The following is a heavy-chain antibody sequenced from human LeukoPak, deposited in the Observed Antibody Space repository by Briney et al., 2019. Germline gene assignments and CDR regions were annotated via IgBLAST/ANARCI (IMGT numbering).Heavy chain of an antibody. CDR2: INPDGTII. Sequence: GGSLRLSCVGSGFTYTDYWMHWFRQAPGKGPVWVSRINPDGTIIDYADSEKGRFSISRDNAKNLLYLQMNGLRADDTAVYYCAKDLSWNTADRWGQGILVTVSS. J-gene: IGHJ5*02. CDR1: GFTYTDYW. CDR3: AKDLSWNTADR. D-gene: IGHD5-18*01. V-gene: IGHV3-74*01.